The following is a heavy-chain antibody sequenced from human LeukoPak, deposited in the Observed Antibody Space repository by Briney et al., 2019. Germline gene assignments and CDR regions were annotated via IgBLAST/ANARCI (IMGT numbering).Heavy chain of an antibody. V-gene: IGHV3-30*02. D-gene: IGHD3-22*01. Sequence: GGSLRLSCAASGFTFSSYGMHWVRQAPGKGLEWVAFIRYDGSNKYYADSVKGRFTISRDNSKNTLYLQMNSLRAEDTAVYYCAKVVPRIPPHSYDSSGSPGGVFDIGAKGKMAPVSS. CDR3: AKVVPRIPPHSYDSSGSPGGVFDI. CDR2: IRYDGSNK. J-gene: IGHJ3*02. CDR1: GFTFSSYG.